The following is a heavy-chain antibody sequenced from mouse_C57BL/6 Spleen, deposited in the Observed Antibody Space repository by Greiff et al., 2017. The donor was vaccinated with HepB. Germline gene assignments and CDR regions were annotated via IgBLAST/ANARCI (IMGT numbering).Heavy chain of an antibody. V-gene: IGHV1-52*01. D-gene: IGHD1-1*01. CDR1: GYTFTSYW. J-gene: IGHJ1*01. CDR2: IDPSDSET. CDR3: ARAGYYYGSSSYWYFDV. Sequence: QVQLQQPGAELVRPGSSVKLSCKASGYTFTSYWMHWVKQRPIQGLEWIGNIDPSDSETHYNQKFKDKATLTVDESSSTAYMQLSSLTSEDSAVYYCARAGYYYGSSSYWYFDVWGPGTTVTVSS.